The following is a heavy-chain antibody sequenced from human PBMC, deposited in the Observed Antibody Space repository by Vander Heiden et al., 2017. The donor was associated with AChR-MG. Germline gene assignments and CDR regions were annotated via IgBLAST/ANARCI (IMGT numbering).Heavy chain of an antibody. CDR3: ARVPHQSGLSGYYYGMDV. Sequence: EVQLVESGGGLVQPGGSLRLACAASGITFSSDWVSWVRQAPGKGLEWVANIKQDGSEKYYVDSGKGRFTISRDNAKNSLYLQMNSLRAEDTAVYYCARVPHQSGLSGYYYGMDVWGQGTTVTVSS. CDR1: GITFSSDW. CDR2: IKQDGSEK. V-gene: IGHV3-7*01. J-gene: IGHJ6*02. D-gene: IGHD3-10*01.